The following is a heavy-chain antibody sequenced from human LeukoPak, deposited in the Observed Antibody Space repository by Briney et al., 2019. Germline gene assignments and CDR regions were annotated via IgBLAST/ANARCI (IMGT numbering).Heavy chain of an antibody. J-gene: IGHJ4*02. Sequence: PGGSLRLSCAASGSTFSRFAMHWVRQAPGKGLEWVAVISYDGSNKYYADSVQGRFTISRDNAKSTLYLRVNSLRAEDTAVYYCAIGDGLGELSSSFEYWGQGTLVTVSS. V-gene: IGHV3-30*04. D-gene: IGHD3-16*02. CDR1: GSTFSRFA. CDR3: AIGDGLGELSSSFEY. CDR2: ISYDGSNK.